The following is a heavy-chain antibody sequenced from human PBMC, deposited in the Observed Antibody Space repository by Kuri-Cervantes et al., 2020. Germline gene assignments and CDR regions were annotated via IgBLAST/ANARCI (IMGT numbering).Heavy chain of an antibody. V-gene: IGHV1-8*02. D-gene: IGHD6-19*01. J-gene: IGHJ4*02. CDR3: AQRAGGYSSGWYFDY. Sequence: GGSLRLSCKASGYTFTSYDINWVRQATGQGLEWMGWMNPNSGNTGYAQKFQGRVTMTRNTSISTAYMELSSLRSEDTAVYYCAQRAGGYSSGWYFDYWGQGTLVTVSS. CDR1: GYTFTSYD. CDR2: MNPNSGNT.